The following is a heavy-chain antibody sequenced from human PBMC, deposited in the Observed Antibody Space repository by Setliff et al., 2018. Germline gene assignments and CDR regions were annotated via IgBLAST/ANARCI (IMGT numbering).Heavy chain of an antibody. CDR1: GFTFSSYA. J-gene: IGHJ6*02. CDR3: TRVGRQLVYYYYGMDV. CDR2: IRSKAYGGTT. Sequence: GGSLRLSCITSGFTFSSYAMHWVRQAPGKGLEWVGFIRSKAYGGTTEYAASVKGRFTISRDDSKSIAYLQMNSLKTEDTAVYYCTRVGRQLVYYYYGMDVWGQGTTVTVSS. V-gene: IGHV3-49*04. D-gene: IGHD6-13*01.